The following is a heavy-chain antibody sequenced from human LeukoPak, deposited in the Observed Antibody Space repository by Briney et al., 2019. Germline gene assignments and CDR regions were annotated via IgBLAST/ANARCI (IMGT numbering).Heavy chain of an antibody. D-gene: IGHD3-22*01. Sequence: GGSLRLSCATSGFTVSDNYLSWVRQAPGKGLEWVSVIYSGGSTYYADSVKGRFTISRDNSKNTLYLQMNSLRAEDTAVYYCARESRVVIGAFDIWGQGTMVTVSS. CDR2: IYSGGST. CDR3: ARESRVVIGAFDI. V-gene: IGHV3-53*01. J-gene: IGHJ3*02. CDR1: GFTVSDNY.